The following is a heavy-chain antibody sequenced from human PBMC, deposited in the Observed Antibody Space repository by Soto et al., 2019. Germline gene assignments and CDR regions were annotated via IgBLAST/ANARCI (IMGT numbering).Heavy chain of an antibody. CDR1: GGSISSYY. V-gene: IGHV4-59*01. CDR2: IYYSGST. J-gene: IGHJ4*02. D-gene: IGHD5-12*01. Sequence: SETLSLTCTVSGGSISSYYWSWIRQPPGKGLEWIGYIYYSGSTNYNPSLKSRVTISVDTSKNLFSLKLSSVPAADTAVYYCARGMATTNYFVYWCQGTLVTVSS. CDR3: ARGMATTNYFVY.